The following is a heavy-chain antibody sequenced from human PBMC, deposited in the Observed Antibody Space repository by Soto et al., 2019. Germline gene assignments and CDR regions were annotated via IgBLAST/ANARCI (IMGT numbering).Heavy chain of an antibody. CDR1: GFTFSSYG. D-gene: IGHD2-21*02. J-gene: IGHJ5*02. Sequence: GGSLRLSCAASGFTFSSYGMHWVRQAPGKGLEWVAVISYDGSNKYYADSVKGRFTISRDNAKNTLYLQMNGLTAEDTAVYYCARESGDWPLNWFDPWGLGTLVTVSS. CDR3: ARESGDWPLNWFDP. CDR2: ISYDGSNK. V-gene: IGHV3-30*03.